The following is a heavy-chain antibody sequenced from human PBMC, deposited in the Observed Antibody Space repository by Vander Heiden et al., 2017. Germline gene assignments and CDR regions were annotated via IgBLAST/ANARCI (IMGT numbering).Heavy chain of an antibody. J-gene: IGHJ4*02. D-gene: IGHD3-22*01. CDR2: IYWDDDK. CDR3: AHSSSHYYDSSGYYHYFDY. Sequence: QLTLKESGPTLVKPTQTLTLTCTFSGFSLSTSRLRVGWIRQPPGKALEGLALIYWDDDKRYSPSLKSRLTITKDTSKNQVVLTMTNMDPVDTATYYCAHSSSHYYDSSGYYHYFDYWGQGTLVTVSS. CDR1: GFSLSTSRLR. V-gene: IGHV2-5*02.